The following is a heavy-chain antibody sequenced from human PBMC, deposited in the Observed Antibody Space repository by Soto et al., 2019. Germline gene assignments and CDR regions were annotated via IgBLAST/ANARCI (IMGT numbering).Heavy chain of an antibody. J-gene: IGHJ5*02. CDR2: ISGSGGST. V-gene: IGHV3-23*01. Sequence: EVQLLESGGGLVQPGGSLRLSCAASGFTFSSYAMSWVRQAPGKGLEWVSTISGSGGSTYYADSVKGRFTISRDNSKNTLYLQMNSLRAEDTAVYYCGIDPVLTGYWFDPWGQGTLVTVSS. CDR1: GFTFSSYA. CDR3: GIDPVLTGYWFDP. D-gene: IGHD3-9*01.